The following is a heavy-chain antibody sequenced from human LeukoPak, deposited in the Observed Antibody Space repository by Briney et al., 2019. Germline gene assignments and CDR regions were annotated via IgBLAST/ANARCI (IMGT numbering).Heavy chain of an antibody. CDR2: INPNSGGT. CDR3: AREVADFWSGYYHNWFGP. V-gene: IGHV1-2*02. D-gene: IGHD3-3*01. CDR1: GYTFTGYY. J-gene: IGHJ5*02. Sequence: ASVKVSCKASGYTFTGYYMHWVRQAPGQGLECMGWINPNSGGTNYAQKFQGGVTMTRDASISTAYMELSRLRSDDTAVYYCAREVADFWSGYYHNWFGPWGQGTLVTVSS.